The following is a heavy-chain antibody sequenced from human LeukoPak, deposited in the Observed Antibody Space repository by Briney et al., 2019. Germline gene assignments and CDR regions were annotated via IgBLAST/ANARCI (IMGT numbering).Heavy chain of an antibody. Sequence: PSETLSLTCTVSGGSISSSSHYWGWIRQPPGKGLEWIGVSTYYNPSLKNRVTISRGTSKNQFSLKLSSVTAADTAIYYCARAGYSYGIISYFDSWGQGTLVTVSS. CDR1: GGSISSSSHY. J-gene: IGHJ4*02. CDR2: VST. V-gene: IGHV4-39*01. CDR3: ARAGYSYGIISYFDS. D-gene: IGHD5-18*01.